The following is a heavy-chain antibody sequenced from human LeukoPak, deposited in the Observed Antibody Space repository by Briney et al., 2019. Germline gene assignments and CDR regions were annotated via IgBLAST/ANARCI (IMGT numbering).Heavy chain of an antibody. Sequence: PGGSLRPSCAASGFTFSSYGMHWVRQAPGKGLEWVAFIRYDGSNKYYADSVKGRFTISRDNSKNTLYLQMNSLRAEDTAVYYCAKSRYSGYDYGVYWGQGTLVTVSS. CDR1: GFTFSSYG. D-gene: IGHD5-12*01. V-gene: IGHV3-30*02. CDR2: IRYDGSNK. J-gene: IGHJ4*02. CDR3: AKSRYSGYDYGVY.